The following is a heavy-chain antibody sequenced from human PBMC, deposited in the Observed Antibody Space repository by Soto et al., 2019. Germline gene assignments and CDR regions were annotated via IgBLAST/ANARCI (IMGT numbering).Heavy chain of an antibody. CDR2: INSRSSHI. J-gene: IGHJ3*02. CDR1: GFTFSSYS. Sequence: EVQLVESGGGLVKPGGSLRLSCAASGFTFSSYSMNWVRQAPGKGLEWVSSINSRSSHIYYADSVKGRFTISRDNVKNSLYLQMNSLRPEDTAVYYCAREDGNKGDAFDIWGQGTMVTVSS. CDR3: AREDGNKGDAFDI. V-gene: IGHV3-21*06.